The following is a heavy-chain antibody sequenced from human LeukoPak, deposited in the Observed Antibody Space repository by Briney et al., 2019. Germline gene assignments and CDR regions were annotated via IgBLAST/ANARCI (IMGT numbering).Heavy chain of an antibody. CDR1: GYTFATLG. J-gene: IGHJ4*02. Sequence: ASVNVSRKASGYTFATLGVTWVRQPPGKGLEGMGLTSAHNGDTNYAQKLQGRVTMTTDTSTSTAYMELRILRSDDTAVYYCARDRGVRDMVVTTSRVDYWGQGTLVTVSS. V-gene: IGHV1-18*01. CDR3: ARDRGVRDMVVTTSRVDY. CDR2: TSAHNGDT. D-gene: IGHD2-21*02.